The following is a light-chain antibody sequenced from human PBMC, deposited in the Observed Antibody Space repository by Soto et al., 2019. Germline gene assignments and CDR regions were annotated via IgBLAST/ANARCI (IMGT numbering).Light chain of an antibody. CDR2: AAS. CDR1: QRISTY. Sequence: VGDRVTITCRASQRISTYLNWYQQNPGKAPTLLIYAASSLQSGVPSRFSGGGSGTDFTLTINTLQPEDFATYFCQQCYSSPRTFGQGTKVEIK. V-gene: IGKV1-39*01. J-gene: IGKJ1*01. CDR3: QQCYSSPRT.